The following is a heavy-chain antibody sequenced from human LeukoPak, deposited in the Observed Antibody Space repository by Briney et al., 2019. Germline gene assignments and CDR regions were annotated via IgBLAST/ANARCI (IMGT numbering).Heavy chain of an antibody. J-gene: IGHJ3*02. CDR2: INPRKNDI. V-gene: IGHV1-2*02. D-gene: IGHD4-23*01. CDR3: ARGPSHGGFDI. CDR1: GYRFTDYF. Sequence: ASVKVCCKSAGYRFTDYFIHWLRLAPGQGLGWVGCINPRKNDIRYDQRFQGRVIMTRDTSISTVYMDLSSLKSDDTAVYYCARGPSHGGFDIWGQGTVVTVS.